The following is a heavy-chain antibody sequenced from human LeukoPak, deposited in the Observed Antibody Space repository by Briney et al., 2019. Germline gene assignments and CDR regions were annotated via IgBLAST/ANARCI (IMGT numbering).Heavy chain of an antibody. V-gene: IGHV4-34*01. Sequence: SETLSLTCAVYGGSFSGYYWSWIRRPPGKGLEWIGEINHSGSTNYNPSLKSRVTISVDTSKNQFSLKLSSVTAADTAVYYCARGRDDFWSGMGFDYWGQGTLVTVSS. CDR3: ARGRDDFWSGMGFDY. CDR1: GGSFSGYY. D-gene: IGHD3-3*01. CDR2: INHSGST. J-gene: IGHJ4*02.